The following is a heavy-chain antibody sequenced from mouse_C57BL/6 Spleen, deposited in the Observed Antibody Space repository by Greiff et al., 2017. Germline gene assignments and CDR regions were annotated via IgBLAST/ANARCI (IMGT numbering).Heavy chain of an antibody. CDR3: ARPDYYGSSYVGYFDV. CDR2: IYPGDGDT. D-gene: IGHD1-1*01. CDR1: GYAFSSSW. J-gene: IGHJ1*03. Sequence: VQLQESGPELVKPGASVKISCKASGYAFSSSWMNWVKQRPGKGLEWIGRIYPGDGDTNYNGKFKGKATLTADKSSSTAYMQLSSLTSEDSAVYFCARPDYYGSSYVGYFDVWGTGTTVTVSS. V-gene: IGHV1-82*01.